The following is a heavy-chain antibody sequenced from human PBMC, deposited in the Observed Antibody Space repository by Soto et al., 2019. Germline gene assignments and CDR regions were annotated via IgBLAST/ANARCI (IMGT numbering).Heavy chain of an antibody. J-gene: IGHJ5*02. V-gene: IGHV1-69*06. CDR2: IIPIFGTA. Sequence: QVQLVQSGAEVKKPGSSVKVSCKASGGTFSSEAISWVRQAPGQGLEWMGGIIPIFGTAKYAQKFQGRVTIAAGTSRRTVCVELSRLGSEDTAVDYWAIGGGYVGSLKSGWNWFVPWGQGTLVTVSS. CDR1: GGTFSSEA. D-gene: IGHD5-12*01. CDR3: AIGGGYVGSLKSGWNWFVP.